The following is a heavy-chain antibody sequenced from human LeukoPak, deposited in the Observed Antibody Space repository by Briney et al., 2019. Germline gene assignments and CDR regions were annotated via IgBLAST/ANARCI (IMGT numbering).Heavy chain of an antibody. CDR1: GFTFSSYG. D-gene: IGHD6-19*01. CDR2: IRYGGSNK. Sequence: PGGSLRLSCAASGFTFSSYGMHWVRQAPGKGLEWVAFIRYGGSNKYYADSVKGRFTISRDNSKNTLYLQMSSLRAEDTAVYYCAKGSGWGIFDYWGQGTLVTVSS. CDR3: AKGSGWGIFDY. J-gene: IGHJ4*02. V-gene: IGHV3-30*02.